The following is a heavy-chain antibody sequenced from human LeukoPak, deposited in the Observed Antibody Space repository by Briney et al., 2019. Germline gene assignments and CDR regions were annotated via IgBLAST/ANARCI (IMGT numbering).Heavy chain of an antibody. CDR3: AKEGFDS. CDR1: GFTFSTYS. Sequence: GGSLRLSCVASGFTFSTYSMTWVRQAPGRGLEWVSSISNSGGSTYYADSVKGRFTISRDNSKNTLYLQMNSLRAEDTAVYYCAKEGFDSWGQGTLVTVSS. V-gene: IGHV3-23*01. CDR2: ISNSGGST. J-gene: IGHJ4*02.